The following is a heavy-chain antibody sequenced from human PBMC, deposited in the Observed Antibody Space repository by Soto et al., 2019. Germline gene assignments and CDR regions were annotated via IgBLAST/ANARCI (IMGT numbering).Heavy chain of an antibody. Sequence: SETLSLTCTVSGGSISSSSYYWGWIRQPPGKGLEWIGSIYYSGSTYYNPSLKSRVTISVDTSKNQFSLKLSSVTAADTAVYYCARQGGDFWSGYATTDYWGQGTLVTVSS. D-gene: IGHD3-3*01. CDR2: IYYSGST. V-gene: IGHV4-39*01. CDR3: ARQGGDFWSGYATTDY. CDR1: GGSISSSSYY. J-gene: IGHJ4*02.